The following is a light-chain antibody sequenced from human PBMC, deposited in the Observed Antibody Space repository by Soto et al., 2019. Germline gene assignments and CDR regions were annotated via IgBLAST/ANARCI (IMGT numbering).Light chain of an antibody. Sequence: QSALTQPASVSGSPGQSIAISCTGTSSDVGSYDYVSWYQQHPGKVPKLMIYDVSHRPPGVSDRFSGSKSGNTATLTISGLQAEDEADYYCSSSTTISTPLFGGGTKLTVL. CDR3: SSSTTISTPL. J-gene: IGLJ3*02. V-gene: IGLV2-14*03. CDR2: DVS. CDR1: SSDVGSYDY.